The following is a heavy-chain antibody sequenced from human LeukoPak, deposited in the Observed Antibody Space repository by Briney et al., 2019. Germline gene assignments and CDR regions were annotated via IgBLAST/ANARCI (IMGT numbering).Heavy chain of an antibody. D-gene: IGHD1-26*01. Sequence: SQTLSLTCAVSGDSVSNKNAAWNWIRQSPSRGLEWLGRTYYRSEWHTDYASSVKGRITINADTSKNQFSLQLGYVTPEDTAVYYCASGWALSWGQGTLVTVSS. CDR2: TYYRSEWHT. J-gene: IGHJ5*02. CDR1: GDSVSNKNAA. V-gene: IGHV6-1*01. CDR3: ASGWALS.